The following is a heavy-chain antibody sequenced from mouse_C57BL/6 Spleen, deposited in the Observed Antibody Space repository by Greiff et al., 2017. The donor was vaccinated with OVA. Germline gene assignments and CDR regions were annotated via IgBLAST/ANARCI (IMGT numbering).Heavy chain of an antibody. CDR3: ARRYYGPTRAMDY. Sequence: QVQLKQSGPELVKPGASVKISCKASGYAFSSSWMNWVKQRPGKGLEWIGRIYPGDGDTNYNGKFKGKATLTADKSSSTAYMQLSSLTSEDSAVYFGARRYYGPTRAMDYWGQGTSVTVSS. V-gene: IGHV1-82*01. CDR1: GYAFSSSW. D-gene: IGHD2-1*01. J-gene: IGHJ4*01. CDR2: IYPGDGDT.